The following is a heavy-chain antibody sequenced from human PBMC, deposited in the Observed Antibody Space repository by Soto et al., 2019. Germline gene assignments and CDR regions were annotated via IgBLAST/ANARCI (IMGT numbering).Heavy chain of an antibody. CDR2: ISSDGSAT. J-gene: IGHJ4*02. D-gene: IGHD4-17*01. CDR3: ARGNYGGFDY. Sequence: LRLSCAASGFSFSDYYMSWIRQAPGKGLEWVSYISSDGSATTYADSVKGRFTISRDNSKNTLYLQMNSLRADDTAVYYCARGNYGGFDYWGQGTLVTVSS. V-gene: IGHV3-11*06. CDR1: GFSFSDYY.